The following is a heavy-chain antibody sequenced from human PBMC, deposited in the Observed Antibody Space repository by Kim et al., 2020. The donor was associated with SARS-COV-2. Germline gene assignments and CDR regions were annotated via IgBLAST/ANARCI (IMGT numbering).Heavy chain of an antibody. Sequence: KTKYSQQFQDRLTLARDTSANIAYMELSGLRSEDTALYYCARVASLFTFDIWGQGTMVIVSS. CDR2: KT. CDR3: ARVASLFTFDI. J-gene: IGHJ3*02. D-gene: IGHD2-15*01. V-gene: IGHV1-3*01.